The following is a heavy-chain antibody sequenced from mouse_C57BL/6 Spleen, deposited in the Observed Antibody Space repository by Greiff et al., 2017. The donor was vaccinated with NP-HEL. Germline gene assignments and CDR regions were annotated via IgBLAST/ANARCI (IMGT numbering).Heavy chain of an antibody. V-gene: IGHV1-55*01. Sequence: VQLQQPGAELVKPGASVKMSCKASGYTFTSYWITWVKQRPGQGLEWIGDIYPGSGSTNYNEKFKSKATLTVDTSSSTAYMQLSSLTSEDSAVYCCARGTMITGYFDVWGTGTTVTVSS. D-gene: IGHD2-4*01. J-gene: IGHJ1*03. CDR1: GYTFTSYW. CDR3: ARGTMITGYFDV. CDR2: IYPGSGST.